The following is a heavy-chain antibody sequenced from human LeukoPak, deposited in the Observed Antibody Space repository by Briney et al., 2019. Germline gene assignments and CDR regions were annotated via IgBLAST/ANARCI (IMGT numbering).Heavy chain of an antibody. D-gene: IGHD4-17*01. Sequence: SETLSLTCTVSGGSISSYYWSWIRQPPGKGLEWIGYIYYSGSTNYNPSLKSRVTISVDTSKNQFSLKLSSVTAADTAVYYCARPFGTTYGDLGEDAFDIWGQGTMVTVSS. V-gene: IGHV4-59*08. CDR1: GGSISSYY. J-gene: IGHJ3*02. CDR2: IYYSGST. CDR3: ARPFGTTYGDLGEDAFDI.